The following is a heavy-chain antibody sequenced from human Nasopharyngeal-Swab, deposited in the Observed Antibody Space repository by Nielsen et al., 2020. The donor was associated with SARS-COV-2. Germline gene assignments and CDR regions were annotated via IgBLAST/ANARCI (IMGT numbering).Heavy chain of an antibody. Sequence: WIRQPPGKGLEWIGRIYTSGSTNYNPPLKSRVTISEDTSKNQFSLKLSSVTAADTAVYYCARVSPYYYMDVWGKGTTVTVSS. J-gene: IGHJ6*03. CDR2: IYTSGST. V-gene: IGHV4-61*02. CDR3: ARVSPYYYMDV.